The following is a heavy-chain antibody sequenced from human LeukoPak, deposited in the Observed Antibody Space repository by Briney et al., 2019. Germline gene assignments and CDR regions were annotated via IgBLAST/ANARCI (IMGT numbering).Heavy chain of an antibody. V-gene: IGHV1-2*02. Sequence: EASLKLSCAASGYTFTGYSMRWVRQAPGQGLEWMGWINPNSGGTNYAQKFQGRVTMTRDTSISTAYMELSRLRSDGTAVYYCARVDVDTAMVTWFDPRGQGTLVTVSS. J-gene: IGHJ5*02. D-gene: IGHD5-18*01. CDR2: INPNSGGT. CDR3: ARVDVDTAMVTWFDP. CDR1: GYTFTGYS.